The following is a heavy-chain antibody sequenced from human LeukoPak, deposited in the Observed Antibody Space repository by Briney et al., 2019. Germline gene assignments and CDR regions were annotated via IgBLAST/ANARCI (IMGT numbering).Heavy chain of an antibody. CDR1: GLTFSKAW. CDR3: ATLGYCTNGECYGFDY. V-gene: IGHV3-15*01. J-gene: IGHJ4*02. D-gene: IGHD2-8*01. CDR2: IKSKTDGGTT. Sequence: GGSLRLSCAVSGLTFSKAWMTWVRRAPGKGLEWVGRIKSKTDGGTTDYAAPVKGRFTISRDDSKNTLYLQMNSLKTEDTAVYYCATLGYCTNGECYGFDYWGQGTLVTVSS.